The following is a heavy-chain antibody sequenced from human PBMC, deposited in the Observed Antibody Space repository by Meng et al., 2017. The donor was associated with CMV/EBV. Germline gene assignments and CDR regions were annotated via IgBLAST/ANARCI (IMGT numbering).Heavy chain of an antibody. J-gene: IGHJ6*02. CDR3: AKDQEELSYYDFWSVTYYGMDV. CDR1: GFTFSSYA. V-gene: IGHV3-23*03. CDR2: IYSGGSST. D-gene: IGHD3-3*01. Sequence: GESLKISCAASGFTFSSYAMSWVRQAPGKGLEWVSVIYSGGSSTYYADSVKGRFTISRDNSKNTLYLQMNSLRAEDTAVYYCAKDQEELSYYDFWSVTYYGMDVWGQGTTVTVSS.